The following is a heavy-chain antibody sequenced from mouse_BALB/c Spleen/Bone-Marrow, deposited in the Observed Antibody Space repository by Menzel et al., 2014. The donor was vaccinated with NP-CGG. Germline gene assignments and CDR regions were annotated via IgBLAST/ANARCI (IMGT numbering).Heavy chain of an antibody. CDR2: IYPGGGDT. J-gene: IGHJ4*01. CDR3: ARRDGSTYYYAMDY. Sequence: VQLVESGAELVRPGSSVKISCKASGYAFSNYWMNWVKQRPGQGLEWIGQIYPGGGDTNYNGKFKGKATLTADKSSSTAYVQLSSLTSEDSAVYFCARRDGSTYYYAMDYWGQGTSVTVSS. CDR1: GYAFSNYW. D-gene: IGHD1-1*01. V-gene: IGHV1-80*01.